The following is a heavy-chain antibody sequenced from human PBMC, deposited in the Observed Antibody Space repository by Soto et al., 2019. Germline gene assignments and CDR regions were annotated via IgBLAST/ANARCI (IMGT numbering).Heavy chain of an antibody. CDR3: AHVTRLWHLGY. J-gene: IGHJ4*02. V-gene: IGHV2-5*01. CDR2: IYWNDDK. D-gene: IGHD3-10*01. CDR1: GFSLSTSGVG. Sequence: QITLKESGPTLVNPTQTLTLTCTFSGFSLSTSGVGVGWIRQPPGKALEWLALIYWNDDKRYRPSLKSRLTITKDTSKNQVVLTMTNMDPVHTATYYCAHVTRLWHLGYWGQGTLVTVSS.